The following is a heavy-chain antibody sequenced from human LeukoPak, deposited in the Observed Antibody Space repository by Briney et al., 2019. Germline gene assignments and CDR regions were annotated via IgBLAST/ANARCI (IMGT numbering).Heavy chain of an antibody. D-gene: IGHD3-22*01. Sequence: GTSVKVSCKASGFTFTSSAVQWVRQARGQRLEWIGWIVVGSGNTNYAQKFQGRVTITRDTSASTAYMELSSLRSEDTAVYYCARGDGYVSRYGMDVWGQGTTVTVSS. J-gene: IGHJ6*02. V-gene: IGHV1-58*01. CDR3: ARGDGYVSRYGMDV. CDR1: GFTFTSSA. CDR2: IVVGSGNT.